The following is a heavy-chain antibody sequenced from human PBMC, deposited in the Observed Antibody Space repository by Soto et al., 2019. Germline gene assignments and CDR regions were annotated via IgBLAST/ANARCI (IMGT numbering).Heavy chain of an antibody. V-gene: IGHV4-59*01. CDR3: ARVLAAVPRAFDY. J-gene: IGHJ4*02. CDR1: GGSISSYF. Sequence: SETLSLTCTVSGGSISSYFYIWVRQPPGKGLEWIGSVYYTGTTDYNPSLKSRVTISVDTSKTQFSLNLRSVTAVDTAVYYCARVLAAVPRAFDYRGRGTLVTVSS. CDR2: VYYTGTT. D-gene: IGHD6-13*01.